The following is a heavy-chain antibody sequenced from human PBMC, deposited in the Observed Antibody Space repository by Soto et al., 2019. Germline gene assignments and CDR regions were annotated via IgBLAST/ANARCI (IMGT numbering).Heavy chain of an antibody. Sequence: GASVKVSCKASGGTFSSYAISWVRQAPGQGLEWMGGIIPIFGTANYAQKFQGRVTITADESTSTAYMELSSLRSEDTAVYYCARGDFGVATSHYYYGMDVWGQGTTVTVSS. CDR2: IIPIFGTA. V-gene: IGHV1-69*13. D-gene: IGHD3-3*01. CDR3: ARGDFGVATSHYYYGMDV. J-gene: IGHJ6*02. CDR1: GGTFSSYA.